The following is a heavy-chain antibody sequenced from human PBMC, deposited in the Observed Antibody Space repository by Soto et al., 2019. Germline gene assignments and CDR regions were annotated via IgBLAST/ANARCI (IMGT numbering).Heavy chain of an antibody. Sequence: QMQLVESGGGVVQPGRSLRLSCVASGFPFREFGMQWVRQAPGKGLEWVALISYDGSDYADSVKGRFTISRDDSRDTLFLHMDNLRPDDTGVYYCARRWNYYLDFWGQGTLVAVSS. CDR3: ARRWNYYLDF. V-gene: IGHV3-33*05. CDR1: GFPFREFG. CDR2: ISYDGSD. D-gene: IGHD1-1*01. J-gene: IGHJ4*02.